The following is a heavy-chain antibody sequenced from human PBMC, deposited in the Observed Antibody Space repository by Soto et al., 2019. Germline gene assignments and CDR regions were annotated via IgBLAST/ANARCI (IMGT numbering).Heavy chain of an antibody. CDR3: ARGGSTSWYSYDYHGMDV. J-gene: IGHJ6*02. V-gene: IGHV3-7*05. D-gene: IGHD5-18*01. CDR2: INQDGSDK. CDR1: GFTFRTYW. Sequence: EVQLVESGGGLVQPGGSLRLSCGASGFTFRTYWLSWVRQVPGKGLEWVANINQDGSDKNYVDSVKGRFTISRDNAKNSLHIQMSSLRSEDTALYYCARGGSTSWYSYDYHGMDVWGQGTTVTVSS.